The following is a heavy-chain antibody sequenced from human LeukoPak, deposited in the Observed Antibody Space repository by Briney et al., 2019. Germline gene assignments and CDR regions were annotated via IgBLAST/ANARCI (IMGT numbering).Heavy chain of an antibody. CDR2: LWYNGINK. V-gene: IGHV3-33*01. CDR3: ARDRFYGDC. D-gene: IGHD3-16*01. Sequence: GRSLRLSCTASGFSFSSFGMHWVRQAPGKGLEWVASLWYNGINKYYADSVKGRFTISRDNSKNTLYLQMDSLRAEDTAMYYCARDRFYGDCWGQGTLVTVSS. J-gene: IGHJ4*02. CDR1: GFSFSSFG.